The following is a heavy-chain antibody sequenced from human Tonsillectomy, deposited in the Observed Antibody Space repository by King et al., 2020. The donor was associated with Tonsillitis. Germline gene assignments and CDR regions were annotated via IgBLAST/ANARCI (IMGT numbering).Heavy chain of an antibody. CDR1: GGSISSGGYS. CDR2: VFYSGST. CDR3: ARDLGGFGKAYDGMDV. Sequence: VQLQESGPGLVKPSQTLSLTCAVSGGSISSGGYSWSWIRQPPGKGLEWIGYVFYSGSTFYNPSLESRVTISVDTSKNQFSLKLSSVTAADTAVYYCARDLGGFGKAYDGMDVWGQGTTVTVSS. V-gene: IGHV4-30-4*07. D-gene: IGHD3-10*01. J-gene: IGHJ6*02.